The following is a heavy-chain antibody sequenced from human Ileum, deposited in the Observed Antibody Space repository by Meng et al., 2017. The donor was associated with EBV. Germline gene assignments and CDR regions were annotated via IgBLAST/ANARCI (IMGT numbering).Heavy chain of an antibody. V-gene: IGHV4-4*02. CDR3: AREVSNSSSWGSFDY. Sequence: VHLAAYRQAPAVPSWTLSVTCTVAGDSTGGPNWWHWSRQAPGEGLEWIGEIYHTGSTNYNPSLKSRVSMSVDQSRNQFSMRLTSVTAADTAVYFCAREVSNSSSWGSFDYWGQGALVTVSS. D-gene: IGHD6-6*01. J-gene: IGHJ4*02. CDR1: GDSTGGPNW. CDR2: IYHTGST.